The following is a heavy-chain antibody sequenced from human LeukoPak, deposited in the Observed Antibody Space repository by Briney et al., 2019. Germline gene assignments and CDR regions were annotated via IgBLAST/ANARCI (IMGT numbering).Heavy chain of an antibody. CDR1: GFTFSSYA. V-gene: IGHV3-23*01. CDR3: AKDRITMVRGVPNDAFDI. D-gene: IGHD3-10*01. CDR2: ISGSGGST. J-gene: IGHJ3*02. Sequence: GGSLRLSCAASGFTFSSYAVSWVRQAPGKGLEWVSAISGSGGSTYYADSVKGRFTIYRDNSKNTLYLQMNSLRAEDTAVYYCAKDRITMVRGVPNDAFDIWGQGTMVTVSS.